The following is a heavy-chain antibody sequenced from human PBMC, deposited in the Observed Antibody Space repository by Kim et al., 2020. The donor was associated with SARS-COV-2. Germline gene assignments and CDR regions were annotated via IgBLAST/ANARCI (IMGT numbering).Heavy chain of an antibody. Sequence: GGSLRLSCAASGFTFSSYSMNWVRQAPGKGLEWVSSISSSSSYIYYADSVKGRFTISRDNAKNSLYLQMNSLRAEDTAVYYCARNSDPIPYYYYGMDVWGQGTTVTVSS. J-gene: IGHJ6*02. D-gene: IGHD2-2*02. CDR1: GFTFSSYS. V-gene: IGHV3-21*01. CDR3: ARNSDPIPYYYYGMDV. CDR2: ISSSSSYI.